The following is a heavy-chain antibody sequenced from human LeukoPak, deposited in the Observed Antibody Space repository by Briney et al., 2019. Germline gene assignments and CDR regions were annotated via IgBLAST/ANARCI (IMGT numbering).Heavy chain of an antibody. J-gene: IGHJ4*02. Sequence: GGSLRLSCAAPGFTFTSYWMNWVRQAPGKGLEWVANIKPDGSEKYYVDSVKGQFTISRDNAKNSLYLQMNSLRAEDTAVYYCARGGAGHSSGWYASYYWGQGTLVTVSS. CDR1: GFTFTSYW. D-gene: IGHD6-19*01. CDR2: IKPDGSEK. CDR3: ARGGAGHSSGWYASYY. V-gene: IGHV3-7*01.